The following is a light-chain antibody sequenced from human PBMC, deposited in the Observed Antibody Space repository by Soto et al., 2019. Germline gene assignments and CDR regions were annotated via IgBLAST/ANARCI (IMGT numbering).Light chain of an antibody. CDR1: SSDIGRYNL. CDR2: EAT. CDR3: SLYASSNTFM. J-gene: IGLJ3*02. V-gene: IGLV2-23*02. Sequence: QSALTQPASVSGSPGQSITISCTGTSSDIGRYNLVSWYQQHPGKPPKLMIHEATKRPSGVSNRFSGSKSGNTASLTISGLQAEDEADYYCSLYASSNTFMFGGGTKVTVL.